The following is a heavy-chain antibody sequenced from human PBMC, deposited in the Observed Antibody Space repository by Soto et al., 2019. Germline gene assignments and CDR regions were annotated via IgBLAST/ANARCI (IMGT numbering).Heavy chain of an antibody. Sequence: GASVKVSCKASGYTFTSYGISWVRQAPGQGLEWMGWISAYNGNTNYAQKLQGRVTMTTDTSTSTAYMELRSLRSDDTAVYYCARYVRSSGSNWFDPWGQGTLVTVSS. CDR3: ARYVRSSGSNWFDP. CDR2: ISAYNGNT. D-gene: IGHD6-19*01. J-gene: IGHJ5*02. CDR1: GYTFTSYG. V-gene: IGHV1-18*01.